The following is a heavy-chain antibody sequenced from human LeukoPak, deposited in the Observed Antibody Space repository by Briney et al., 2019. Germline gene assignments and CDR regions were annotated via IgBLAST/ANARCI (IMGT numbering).Heavy chain of an antibody. CDR2: IYHSGST. CDR3: ARGARDYYGSGSYYSNWFDP. Sequence: SQTLSLTCAVSGGSISSGGYSWSWIRQPAGKGLEWIGYIYHSGSTYYNPSLKSRVTISVDRSKNQFSLKLSSVTAADTAVYYCARGARDYYGSGSYYSNWFDPWGQGTLVTVSS. CDR1: GGSISSGGYS. D-gene: IGHD3-10*01. J-gene: IGHJ5*02. V-gene: IGHV4-30-2*01.